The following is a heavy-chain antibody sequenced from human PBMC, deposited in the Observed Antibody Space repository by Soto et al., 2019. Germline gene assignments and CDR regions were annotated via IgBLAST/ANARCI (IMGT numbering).Heavy chain of an antibody. CDR3: PRLISNSSLDS. J-gene: IGHJ5*01. Sequence: PSQSLSLTCAISGDSVSSTDATGDCIRQSPSRGLECLGRTYYSSRWQTYYAISLKSRISINPDTSNHQVSLQRNAVTPVDSSVYYCPRLISNSSLDSWGQGTLVTVSS. CDR2: TYYSSRWQT. V-gene: IGHV6-1*01. D-gene: IGHD3-16*01. CDR1: GDSVSSTDAT.